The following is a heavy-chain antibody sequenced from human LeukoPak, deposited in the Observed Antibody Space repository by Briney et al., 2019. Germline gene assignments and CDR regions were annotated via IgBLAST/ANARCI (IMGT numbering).Heavy chain of an antibody. CDR1: GGSFSGYY. D-gene: IGHD3-16*02. CDR3: ARVEHDYVWGSYRRDFDY. J-gene: IGHJ4*02. CDR2: INHSGST. V-gene: IGHV4-34*01. Sequence: SETLSLTCAVYGGSFSGYYWSWTRQPPGKGLEWIGEINHSGSTNYNPSLKSRVTISVDTSKNQFSLKLSSVTAADTAVYYCARVEHDYVWGSYRRDFDYWGQGTLVTVSS.